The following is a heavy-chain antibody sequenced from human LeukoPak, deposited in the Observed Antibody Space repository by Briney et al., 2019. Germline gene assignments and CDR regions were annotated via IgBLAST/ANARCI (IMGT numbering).Heavy chain of an antibody. CDR3: ARDPNGEGIDF. J-gene: IGHJ4*02. Sequence: GGSLRLSCAASGFTFSGYYMTWIRQAPGKGLEWVSYISSSSSTIYYADSVKGRFTISMDNTKNSMYMEMNSLRAEDTAVYCCARDPNGEGIDFWGQGTLVTVSS. V-gene: IGHV3-11*04. CDR1: GFTFSGYY. CDR2: ISSSSSTI. D-gene: IGHD1-1*01.